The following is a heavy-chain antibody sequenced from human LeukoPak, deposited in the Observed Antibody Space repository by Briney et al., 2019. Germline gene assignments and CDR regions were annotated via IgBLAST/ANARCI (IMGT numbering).Heavy chain of an antibody. D-gene: IGHD2-15*01. CDR2: INGDGSGT. Sequence: PGGSLRLSCAASGFTFSSYWMHWVRQAPGKGLVWVSRINGDGSGTTYADSVKGRFTISRDNAKNTLYLQMNSLRAEDTAVYYCTGANAVVVAATPFDYWGQGALVTVSS. J-gene: IGHJ4*02. CDR1: GFTFSSYW. CDR3: TGANAVVVAATPFDY. V-gene: IGHV3-74*01.